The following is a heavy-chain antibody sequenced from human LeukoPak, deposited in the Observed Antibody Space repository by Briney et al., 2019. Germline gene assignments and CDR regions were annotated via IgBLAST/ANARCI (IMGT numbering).Heavy chain of an antibody. D-gene: IGHD3-22*01. Sequence: GGSLRLSCAASGFTFTTYWMTWVRQAPGRGLEWVANIKQDGSDKYYVDSVKGRFTISRDNARKSVYLQMNSLRAEDTAVYYCARDLGQYYDTSDNWFDPWGQGTLVTVSS. CDR1: GFTFTTYW. J-gene: IGHJ5*02. V-gene: IGHV3-7*01. CDR2: IKQDGSDK. CDR3: ARDLGQYYDTSDNWFDP.